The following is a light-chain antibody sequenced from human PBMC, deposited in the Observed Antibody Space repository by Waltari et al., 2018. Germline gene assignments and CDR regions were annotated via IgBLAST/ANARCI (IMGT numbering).Light chain of an antibody. CDR2: WAT. CDR3: LQYYNTPRS. V-gene: IGKV4-1*01. CDR1: QSIFSRSKNRNH. J-gene: IGKJ2*01. Sequence: DIVMTQSPDSLAVSLGERATINCKASQSIFSRSKNRNHLAWYQHKPGQPPRLLIYWATIRESGVPDRFSGSVSGTDFALTISSLQAEDVAIYFCLQYYNTPRSFGQGTKLEIK.